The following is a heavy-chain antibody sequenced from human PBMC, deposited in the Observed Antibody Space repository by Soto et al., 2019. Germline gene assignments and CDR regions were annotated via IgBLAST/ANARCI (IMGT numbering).Heavy chain of an antibody. J-gene: IGHJ6*02. CDR1: GYSFTSYW. CDR3: ARPYGSSWYGRVSYYYYGMDV. D-gene: IGHD6-13*01. V-gene: IGHV5-51*01. CDR2: IYPGDSDT. Sequence: RGESPKISCKGSGYSFTSYWIGWVRQMPGKGLEWMGIIYPGDSDTRYSPSFQGQVTISADKSISTAYLQWSSLKASDTAMYYCARPYGSSWYGRVSYYYYGMDVWGQGTTVTVSS.